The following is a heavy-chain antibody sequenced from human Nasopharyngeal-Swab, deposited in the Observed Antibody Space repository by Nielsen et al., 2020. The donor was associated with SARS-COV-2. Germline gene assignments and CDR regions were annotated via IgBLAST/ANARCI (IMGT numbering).Heavy chain of an antibody. V-gene: IGHV6-1*01. D-gene: IGHD1-1*01. CDR1: GDSVSSTSNG. CDR2: TYYGSKRYT. CDR3: ARGYLKSGMDV. J-gene: IGHJ6*02. Sequence: SETLSLTCAISGDSVSSTSNGWNWIRQSPSRGLEWLGRTYYGSKRYTEYAVSVKSRITINADTSKNQFSLQLNSVNPEDTAVYYCARGYLKSGMDVWGQGTTVTVSS.